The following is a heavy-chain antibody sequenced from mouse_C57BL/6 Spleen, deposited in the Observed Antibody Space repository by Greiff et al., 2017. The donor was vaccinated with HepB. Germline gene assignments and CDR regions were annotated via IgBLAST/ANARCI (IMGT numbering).Heavy chain of an antibody. CDR1: GYTFTSYW. D-gene: IGHD2-1*01. CDR3: ARGGNSYPKGAY. J-gene: IGHJ3*01. V-gene: IGHV1-64*01. CDR2: IHPNSGST. Sequence: QVQLQQPGAELVKPGASVKLSCKASGYTFTSYWMHWVKQRPGQGLEWIGMIHPNSGSTNYNEKFKSKATLTVDKSSSTAYMQLSSLTSEDSAVDYCARGGNSYPKGAYWGQGTLVTVSA.